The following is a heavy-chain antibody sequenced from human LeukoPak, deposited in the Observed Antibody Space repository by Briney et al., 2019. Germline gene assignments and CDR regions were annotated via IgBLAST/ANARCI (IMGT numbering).Heavy chain of an antibody. V-gene: IGHV3-23*01. D-gene: IGHD5-18*01. J-gene: IGHJ4*01. CDR1: GFTFSSFA. Sequence: GGSLRLSCAASGFTFSSFAMTWVRQAPGKGLEWVSGISERGGSTNYADSVKGRFIISRDTSKNTVYLQMNSLRAEDTAVYYCAKERWQLWSQFDSWGQGTLVTVSS. CDR3: AKERWQLWSQFDS. CDR2: ISERGGST.